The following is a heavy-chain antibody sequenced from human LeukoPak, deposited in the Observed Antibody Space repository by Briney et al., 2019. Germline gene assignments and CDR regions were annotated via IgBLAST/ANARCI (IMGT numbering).Heavy chain of an antibody. Sequence: ASVKVSCKASGYTFTGYSMHWVRQAPGQGLEWMGWINPNSGGTNYAQKFQGRVTMTRDTSISTACMELSRLRSDDTAVYYCARVPSPTAMGFFFDYWGQGTLVIVSS. V-gene: IGHV1-2*02. J-gene: IGHJ4*02. D-gene: IGHD5-18*01. CDR2: INPNSGGT. CDR3: ARVPSPTAMGFFFDY. CDR1: GYTFTGYS.